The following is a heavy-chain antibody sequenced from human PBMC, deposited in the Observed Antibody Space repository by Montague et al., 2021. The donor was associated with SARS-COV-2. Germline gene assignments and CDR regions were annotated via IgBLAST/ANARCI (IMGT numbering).Heavy chain of an antibody. D-gene: IGHD5/OR15-5a*01. CDR1: GGSFSGYF. CDR2: ISYTGHT. Sequence: SETLSLTCAIYGGSFSGYFWSWIRQSPGKGLEWIGEISYTGHTRYNPSLQSRVSISGDSSENQFSLTLTSVTAADTAVYYCARSHYSVSWCPEWGQGTLVTVSS. J-gene: IGHJ4*02. V-gene: IGHV4-34*01. CDR3: ARSHYSVSWCPE.